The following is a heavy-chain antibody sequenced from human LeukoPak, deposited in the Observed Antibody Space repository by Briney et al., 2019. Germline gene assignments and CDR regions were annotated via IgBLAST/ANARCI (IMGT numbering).Heavy chain of an antibody. D-gene: IGHD3-10*01. J-gene: IGHJ4*02. V-gene: IGHV4-39*07. Sequence: SETLSLTCTVSGGSISSNSYYWGWIRQPPGKGLEWIGSIYYSGSTYYNPSLKSRVTISVDRSKSQFSLKLSSVTAADTAVYYCAKGYYYGSGTYAGPFDYWGQGTLVTVSS. CDR3: AKGYYYGSGTYAGPFDY. CDR1: GGSISSNSYY. CDR2: IYYSGST.